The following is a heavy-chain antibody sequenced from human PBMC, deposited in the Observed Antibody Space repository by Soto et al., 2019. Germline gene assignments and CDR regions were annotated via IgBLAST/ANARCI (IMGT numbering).Heavy chain of an antibody. CDR3: ARXGEYYDSSGYADPWFDP. J-gene: IGHJ5*02. CDR1: GGSVSGGSYY. CDR2: IYYSGST. V-gene: IGHV4-61*01. D-gene: IGHD3-22*01. Sequence: PAETLCLTCTVSGGSVSGGSYYWSWIRQPPGKGLEWIGYIYYSGSTNYNPSLKSRVTISVDTSKNQFSLKLSPVTAADTAVYYCARXGEYYDSSGYADPWFDPWGQGTLVTVSS.